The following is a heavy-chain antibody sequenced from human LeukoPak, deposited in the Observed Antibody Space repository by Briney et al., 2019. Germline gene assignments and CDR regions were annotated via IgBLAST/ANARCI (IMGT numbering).Heavy chain of an antibody. CDR3: ARGGRSGYTYFDY. D-gene: IGHD5-18*01. Sequence: ASVKVSYKASEYTFTDYYIHWIRQAPGQGLEWMGRISPNSGGTDHAQEFRDIITMTRDTSISTAYIELGKLISYDTAVYYCARGGRSGYTYFDYWGQGTLVTVSS. V-gene: IGHV1-2*06. CDR2: ISPNSGGT. J-gene: IGHJ4*02. CDR1: EYTFTDYY.